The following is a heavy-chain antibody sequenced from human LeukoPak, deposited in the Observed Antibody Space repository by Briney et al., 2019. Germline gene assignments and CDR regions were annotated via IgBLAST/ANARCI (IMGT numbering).Heavy chain of an antibody. CDR3: ARGVRVTVTTSWFDP. J-gene: IGHJ5*02. CDR2: MNSNSGNT. Sequence: ASVKVSCKASGYTFTSYDINWVRQATGQGLEWMGWMNSNSGNTGYARKFQGRVTMTRNTSISTAYMELSSLRSEDTAVYYCARGVRVTVTTSWFDPWGQGTLVTVSS. CDR1: GYTFTSYD. V-gene: IGHV1-8*01. D-gene: IGHD4-17*01.